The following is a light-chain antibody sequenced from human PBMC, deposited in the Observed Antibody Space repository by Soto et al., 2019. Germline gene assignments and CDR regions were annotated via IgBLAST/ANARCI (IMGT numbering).Light chain of an antibody. Sequence: DIQMTKSPSTLSASLGDRVTITCLASQSISSCLAWYQQKLGRAPRLLIYDASSLESGVPSRFSGSGYGTEFTLTISSLQPDDFATYYCQHYNSYSEAFGQGTKVDIK. V-gene: IGKV1-5*01. CDR1: QSISSC. J-gene: IGKJ1*01. CDR3: QHYNSYSEA. CDR2: DAS.